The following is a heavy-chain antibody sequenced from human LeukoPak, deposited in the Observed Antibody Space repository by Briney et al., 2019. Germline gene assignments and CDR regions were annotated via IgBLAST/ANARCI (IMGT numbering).Heavy chain of an antibody. J-gene: IGHJ6*02. Sequence: SVKVSCKASGGTFSSYAISWVRQAPGQGLEWMGGIIPIFGTANYAQKFQGRVTITANESTSAAYMELSSLRSEDTAVYYCARGSYSSGWYSYYYYGMDVWGQGTTVTGSS. D-gene: IGHD6-19*01. CDR1: GGTFSSYA. CDR2: IIPIFGTA. V-gene: IGHV1-69*13. CDR3: ARGSYSSGWYSYYYYGMDV.